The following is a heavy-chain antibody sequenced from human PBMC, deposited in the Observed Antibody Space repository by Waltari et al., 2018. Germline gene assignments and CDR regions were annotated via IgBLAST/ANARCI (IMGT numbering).Heavy chain of an antibody. D-gene: IGHD6-19*01. Sequence: EVQLVESGGGLVKPGGSLRLSCVASGFKFSAYAMNWVRQAPGKGLGWGSSSGSSSSFMDYADSVRGRFTVSRDNAKNTLYLQMDTLRAEDTAVYYCAREGAEQWVVEDYGMDVWGQGTTVTVSS. CDR1: GFKFSAYA. CDR3: AREGAEQWVVEDYGMDV. V-gene: IGHV3-21*02. CDR2: SGSSSSFM. J-gene: IGHJ6*02.